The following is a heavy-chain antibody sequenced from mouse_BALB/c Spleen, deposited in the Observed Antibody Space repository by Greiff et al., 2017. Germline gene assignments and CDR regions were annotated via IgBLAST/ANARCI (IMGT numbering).Heavy chain of an antibody. D-gene: IGHD2-4*01. Sequence: VKLQESGPGLVQPSQSLSITCTVSGFSLTSYGVHWVRQSPGKGLEWLGVIWSGGSTDYNAAFISRLSISKDNSKSQVFFKMNSLQADDTAIYYCARRWEITRRGSWFAYWGQGTLVTVSA. J-gene: IGHJ3*01. CDR3: ARRWEITRRGSWFAY. V-gene: IGHV2-4-1*01. CDR2: IWSGGST. CDR1: GFSLTSYG.